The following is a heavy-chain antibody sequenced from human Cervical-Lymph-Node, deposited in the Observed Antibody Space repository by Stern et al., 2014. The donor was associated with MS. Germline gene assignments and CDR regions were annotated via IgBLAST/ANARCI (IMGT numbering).Heavy chain of an antibody. CDR1: GFTFNKYG. D-gene: IGHD3-3*01. CDR2: IWYDGNNK. Sequence: VQLVESGGGVVQPGTSLRLSCAASGFTFNKYGMHWVRQVPGKGLEWAAKIWYDGNNKFYADSVKGRFTVSRDNSKNTLYLQMNSLRAEDTAVYYCARDGDSDLWSGYPSSPDYWGQGTLVTVSS. CDR3: ARDGDSDLWSGYPSSPDY. J-gene: IGHJ4*02. V-gene: IGHV3-33*01.